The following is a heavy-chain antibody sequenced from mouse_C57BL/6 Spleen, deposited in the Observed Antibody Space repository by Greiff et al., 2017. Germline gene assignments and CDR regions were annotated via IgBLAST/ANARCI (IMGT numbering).Heavy chain of an antibody. CDR1: GFTFSSYA. D-gene: IGHD3-1*01. J-gene: IGHJ2*01. CDR2: ISDGGSYT. CDR3: ARDPASYYFDY. V-gene: IGHV5-4*01. Sequence: EVMLVESGGGLVKPGGSLKLSCAASGFTFSSYAMSWVRQTPEKRLEWVATISDGGSYTYYPDNVKGRFTISRDNAKHNLYLQMSHLKSEDTAMYYCARDPASYYFDYWGQGTTLTVSS.